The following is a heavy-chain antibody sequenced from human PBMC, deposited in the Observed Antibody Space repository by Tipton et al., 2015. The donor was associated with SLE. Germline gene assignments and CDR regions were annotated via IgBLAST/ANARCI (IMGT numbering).Heavy chain of an antibody. Sequence: LRLSCTVSGGSINSGSYYWSWIRQPAGKGLEWIGYIYYSGSTNYNPSLKSRVTISGDTSKNQFSLKLTSVTAADTAVYYCARDKPYDIWGQGTMVTVSS. CDR2: IYYSGST. V-gene: IGHV4-61*10. J-gene: IGHJ3*02. CDR1: GGSINSGSYY. CDR3: ARDKPYDI.